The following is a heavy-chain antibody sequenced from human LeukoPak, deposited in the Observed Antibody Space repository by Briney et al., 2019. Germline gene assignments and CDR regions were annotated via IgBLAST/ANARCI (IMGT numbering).Heavy chain of an antibody. CDR1: GGSISSSSYY. V-gene: IGHV4-39*07. D-gene: IGHD3-10*01. CDR2: IYTSGST. Sequence: SETLSLTCTVSGGSISSSSYYWGWIRQPPGKGLEWIGRIYTSGSTNYNPSLKSRVTMSVDTSKNQFSLKLSSVTAADTAVYYCARTLTLDVVRGVIITARTDAFDIWGQGTMVTVSS. CDR3: ARTLTLDVVRGVIITARTDAFDI. J-gene: IGHJ3*02.